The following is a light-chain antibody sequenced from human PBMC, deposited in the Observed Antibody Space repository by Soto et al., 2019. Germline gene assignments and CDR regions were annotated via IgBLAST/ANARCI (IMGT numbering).Light chain of an antibody. CDR3: CSSTGISTIL. Sequence: QSVLTQPASVSGSPGQSITISCTGTTSDIGTYSYVSWYQQHAGKAPKLIIYEVSHRPSGVSNRFSGSKSGSTASLTISGLQAEDEAHYCCSSTGISTILFATGTKVTVL. CDR2: EVS. CDR1: TSDIGTYSY. J-gene: IGLJ1*01. V-gene: IGLV2-14*01.